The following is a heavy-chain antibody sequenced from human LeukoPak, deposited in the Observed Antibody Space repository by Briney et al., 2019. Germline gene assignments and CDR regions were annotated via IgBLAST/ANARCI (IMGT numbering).Heavy chain of an antibody. J-gene: IGHJ4*02. CDR1: GFTFSSYS. Sequence: GGSLRLSCAASGFTFSSYSMSWVRQAPGKGLEWVSSISSSSSYIYYADSVKGRFTISRDNAKNSLYLQMNSLRAEDTAVYYCARVGSSGYEGYWGQGTLVTVSS. D-gene: IGHD3-22*01. CDR3: ARVGSSGYEGY. V-gene: IGHV3-21*01. CDR2: ISSSSSYI.